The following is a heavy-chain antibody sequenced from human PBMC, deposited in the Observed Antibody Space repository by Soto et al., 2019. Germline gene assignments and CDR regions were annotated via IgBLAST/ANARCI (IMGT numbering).Heavy chain of an antibody. D-gene: IGHD3-16*01. CDR2: MNPKSGNT. CDR1: GYTFTNYD. CDR3: ARVWGSIDY. J-gene: IGHJ4*02. V-gene: IGHV1-8*01. Sequence: QVQLVQSGAEVKKPGASVKVSCKASGYTFTNYDINWVRQATGQGLEWMGWMNPKSGNTGFAQQFQGRVTMPRNTAISTAYMELSSLRSDDTAVYYCARVWGSIDYWGQGTLVTVSS.